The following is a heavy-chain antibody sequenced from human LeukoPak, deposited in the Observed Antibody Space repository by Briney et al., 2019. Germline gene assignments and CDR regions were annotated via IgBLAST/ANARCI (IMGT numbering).Heavy chain of an antibody. Sequence: SETLSLICAVYGGSFSGYYWSWIRQPPGKGLEWIGEINHSGSTNYNPSLKSRVTISVDTSKNQFSLKLSSVTAADTAVYYCARGKRGRNGGYYYYYGMDVWGKGTTVTVSS. V-gene: IGHV4-34*01. CDR1: GGSFSGYY. D-gene: IGHD3-16*01. J-gene: IGHJ6*04. CDR3: ARGKRGRNGGYYYYYGMDV. CDR2: INHSGST.